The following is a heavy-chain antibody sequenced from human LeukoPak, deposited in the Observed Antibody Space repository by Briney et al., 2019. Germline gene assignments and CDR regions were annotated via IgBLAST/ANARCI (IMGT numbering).Heavy chain of an antibody. Sequence: PGGSLRLSCAASGFTFSSYGMHWVRQAPGKGLEWVAFIRYDGSNKYYADSVKGRFTISRDNSKNTLYLQMNSLRAEDTAVYYCAKDAYYDSSGVDYWGQGTLVTVSS. CDR2: IRYDGSNK. CDR3: AKDAYYDSSGVDY. J-gene: IGHJ4*02. V-gene: IGHV3-30*02. CDR1: GFTFSSYG. D-gene: IGHD3-22*01.